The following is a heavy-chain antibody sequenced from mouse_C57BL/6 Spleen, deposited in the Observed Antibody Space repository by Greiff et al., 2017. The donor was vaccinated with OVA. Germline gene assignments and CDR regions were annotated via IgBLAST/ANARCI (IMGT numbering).Heavy chain of an antibody. CDR2: INPYNGGT. J-gene: IGHJ4*01. Sequence: EVQLQQSGPVLVKPGASVKMSCKASGYTFTDYYMNWVKQSHGKSLEWIGVINPYNGGTSYNQKFKGKATLTVDKSSSTAYMELNSLTSEDSAVCYCARGMRGYAMDYWGQGTSVTVSS. CDR1: GYTFTDYY. CDR3: ARGMRGYAMDY. V-gene: IGHV1-19*01.